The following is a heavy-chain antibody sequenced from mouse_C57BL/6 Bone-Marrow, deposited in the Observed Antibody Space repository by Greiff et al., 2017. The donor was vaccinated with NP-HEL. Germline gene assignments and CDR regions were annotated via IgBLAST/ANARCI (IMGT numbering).Heavy chain of an antibody. V-gene: IGHV1-72*01. CDR2: IDPNSGGT. CDR3: ARRNSNYYWFAY. Sequence: QVQLQQPGAELVKPGASVKLSCKASGYTFTSYWMHWVKQRPGRGLEGIGRIDPNSGGTKYNEKFKSKATLTVDKPSSTAYMQLSSLTSEDSAVYYCARRNSNYYWFAYWGQGTLVTVSA. CDR1: GYTFTSYW. D-gene: IGHD2-5*01. J-gene: IGHJ3*01.